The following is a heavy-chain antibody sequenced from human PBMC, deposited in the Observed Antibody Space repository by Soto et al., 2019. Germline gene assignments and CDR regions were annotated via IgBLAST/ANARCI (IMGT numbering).Heavy chain of an antibody. J-gene: IGHJ4*02. CDR3: ARGPRESGHFDY. CDR2: IIPIFGTA. V-gene: IGHV1-69*13. Sequence: GASVKVSCKASGGTFSSYSISWVLQAPGQGLEWMGGIIPIFGTANYAQKFQGRVTITADESTSTAYMELSSLRSEDTAVYYCARGPRESGHFDYWGQGTLVTVSS. D-gene: IGHD1-26*01. CDR1: GGTFSSYS.